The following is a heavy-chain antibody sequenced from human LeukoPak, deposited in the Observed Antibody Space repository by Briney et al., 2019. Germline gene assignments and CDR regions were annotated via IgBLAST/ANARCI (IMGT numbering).Heavy chain of an antibody. CDR3: AKLLGTATRYDS. V-gene: IGHV3-7*01. CDR2: INPDGSAK. D-gene: IGHD1-1*01. Sequence: VGSLRLSCAASGFIFSNNWMSWVRQAPGKGLEWVASINPDGSAKYHVDSVKGRFTISRDNAKKSLSLQMDALRAEDTAVYFCAKLLGTATRYDSWGLGTLVMVSS. CDR1: GFIFSNNW. J-gene: IGHJ4*02.